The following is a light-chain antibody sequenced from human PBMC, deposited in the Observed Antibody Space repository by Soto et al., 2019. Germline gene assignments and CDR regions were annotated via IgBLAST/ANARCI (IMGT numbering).Light chain of an antibody. CDR3: QHYKRKT. V-gene: IGKV1-5*03. CDR2: EAS. CDR1: LSIGND. Sequence: DIQMTQSPSTLSASVGNRVTISCRASLSIGNDLAWYQQKPGKAPKLLIYEASFLQRGAPSRFSGSGSGTEFTLTISNLLPDDSATYYCQHYKRKTFGQGTKVEIK. J-gene: IGKJ1*01.